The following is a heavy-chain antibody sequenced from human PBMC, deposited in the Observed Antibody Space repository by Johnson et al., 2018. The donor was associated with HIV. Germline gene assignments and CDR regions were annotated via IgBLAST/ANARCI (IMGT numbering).Heavy chain of an antibody. Sequence: QVHLVESGGGLVQPGGSLRLSCAASGFTFSSYAMHWVRQAPGKGLEWVAVISYDGSNNYYADSVRGRFTISRDNSKNTLYLQMNSLRAEDTAVYYCAREGEGYSSSWYDAFDIWGQGTMVTVSS. V-gene: IGHV3-30*04. D-gene: IGHD6-13*01. CDR2: ISYDGSNN. J-gene: IGHJ3*02. CDR3: AREGEGYSSSWYDAFDI. CDR1: GFTFSSYA.